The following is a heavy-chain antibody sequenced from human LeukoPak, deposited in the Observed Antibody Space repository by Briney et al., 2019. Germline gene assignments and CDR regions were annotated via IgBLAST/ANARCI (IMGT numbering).Heavy chain of an antibody. J-gene: IGHJ4*02. Sequence: PSETLSLTCTVSGGSISSGGYYWSWIRQHPGKGLEWIGYIYYSGSTYYNPSLKSRVTISVDTSKNQFSLKLSSVTAADTAVYYCARARRGYSYGFCWGQGTLVTVSS. D-gene: IGHD5-18*01. CDR3: ARARRGYSYGFC. CDR1: GGSISSGGYY. V-gene: IGHV4-31*03. CDR2: IYYSGST.